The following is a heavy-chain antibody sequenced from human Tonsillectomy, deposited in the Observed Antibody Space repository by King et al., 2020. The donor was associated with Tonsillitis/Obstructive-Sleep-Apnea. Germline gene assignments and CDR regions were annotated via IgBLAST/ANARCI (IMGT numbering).Heavy chain of an antibody. CDR3: ESQGAMVNSGGLRY. J-gene: IGHJ4*02. V-gene: IGHV3-30*04. D-gene: IGHD3-16*01. CDR2: ISSDGNNK. CDR1: GFTFKTYA. Sequence: VQLVESGGGVVQPGRSLRLSCAASGFTFKTYAIHWVRQDPGKGLEWVTIISSDGNNKHYVDPVKGRFTISRDNSKTSAYLQMDSLRPEDTSLYYCESQGAMVNSGGLRYWGQETQVTVSS.